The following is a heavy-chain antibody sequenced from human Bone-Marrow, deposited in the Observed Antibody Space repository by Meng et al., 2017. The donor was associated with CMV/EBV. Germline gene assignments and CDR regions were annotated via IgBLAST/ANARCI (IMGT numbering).Heavy chain of an antibody. D-gene: IGHD3-22*01. CDR1: GYTFTSYD. J-gene: IGHJ4*02. Sequence: ASVKVSCKASGYTFTSYDINWVRQATGQGLEWMGWMNPNSGNTGYAQKFQGRVTMTRDTSTSTVYMELSSLRSEDTAVYYCARGGYYDSSGYYDVGYWGQGTLVTVSS. CDR2: MNPNSGNT. CDR3: ARGGYYDSSGYYDVGY. V-gene: IGHV1-8*01.